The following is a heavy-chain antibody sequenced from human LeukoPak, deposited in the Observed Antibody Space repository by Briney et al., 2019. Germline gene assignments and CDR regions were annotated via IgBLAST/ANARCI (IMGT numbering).Heavy chain of an antibody. V-gene: IGHV3-23*01. J-gene: IGHJ4*02. CDR1: GFTFVGYA. D-gene: IGHD5-18*01. CDR2: ISGSAAST. CDR3: AKGLTGGYSYGPSFDT. Sequence: AGESLRLSCAASGFTFVGYAMTWVRQAPGKGLEWVSTISGSAASTFYGDSLRGRFTISRDNSKNMLYLQMDTLRADDTAVYYCAKGLTGGYSYGPSFDTWGQGAAVTVSS.